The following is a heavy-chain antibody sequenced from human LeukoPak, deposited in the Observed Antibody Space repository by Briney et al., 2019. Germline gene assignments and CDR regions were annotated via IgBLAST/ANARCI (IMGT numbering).Heavy chain of an antibody. CDR1: GGSINSGGYY. CDR2: IYYSGST. V-gene: IGHV4-31*03. CDR3: ARDRPGYGVEL. J-gene: IGHJ4*02. Sequence: PSETLSLTCTVSGGSINSGGYYWSWIRQHSGKGLEWIGYIYYSGSTDHNPSLRGRVTMSVDTSKNQFSLMLSSVTAADTAVYYCARDRPGYGVELWGQGTLVTVSS. D-gene: IGHD3-9*01.